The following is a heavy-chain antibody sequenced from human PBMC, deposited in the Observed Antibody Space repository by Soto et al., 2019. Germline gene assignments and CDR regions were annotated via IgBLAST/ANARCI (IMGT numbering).Heavy chain of an antibody. CDR3: ARGVYTAMGSNYYYYGMDV. J-gene: IGHJ6*02. D-gene: IGHD5-18*01. CDR2: IYYSGST. CDR1: GGSISSSSYY. Sequence: PSETLSLTCTVSGGSISSSSYYWGWIRQPPGKGLEWIGSIYYSGSTYYNPSLKSRVTISVDTSKNQFSLKLSSVTAADTAVYYCARGVYTAMGSNYYYYGMDVWGQGTTVTVSS. V-gene: IGHV4-39*01.